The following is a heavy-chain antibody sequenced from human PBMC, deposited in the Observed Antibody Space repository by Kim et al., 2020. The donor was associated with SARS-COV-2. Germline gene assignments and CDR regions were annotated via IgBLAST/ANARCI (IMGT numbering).Heavy chain of an antibody. D-gene: IGHD3-3*01. J-gene: IGHJ4*02. V-gene: IGHV4-31*02. Sequence: YNPSLKSRVTISVDTSKNQFSLKLSSVTAADTAVYYCARSEYDFWSGYFDYWSQGTLVTVSS. CDR3: ARSEYDFWSGYFDY.